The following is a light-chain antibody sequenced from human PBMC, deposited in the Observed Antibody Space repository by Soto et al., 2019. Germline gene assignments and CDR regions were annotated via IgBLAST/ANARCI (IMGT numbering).Light chain of an antibody. CDR3: SSYGGSNTVV. CDR2: EVS. CDR1: SSDVGGYNY. V-gene: IGLV2-8*01. Sequence: QSALTQPPSASVSPGQSVTISCTGRSSDVGGYNYVSWYQQHPGKAPKLMIYEVSKRPSGVPDRLSGSKSGNTASLTVSGLQAENEADYYCSSYGGSNTVVFGGGTKLTVL. J-gene: IGLJ2*01.